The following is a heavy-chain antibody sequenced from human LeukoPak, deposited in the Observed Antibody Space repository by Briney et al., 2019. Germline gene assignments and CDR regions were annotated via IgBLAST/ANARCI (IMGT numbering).Heavy chain of an antibody. D-gene: IGHD3-10*01. Sequence: SETLSLTCTVSGGSISSSSYYWGWIRQPPGKGLEWIGSIYYSGSTYYNPSLKSRVTISVDTSKNQFSLRLSSVTAADTAVYYCARGPTRLLWFGEFSYWGQGTLVTVSS. CDR2: IYYSGST. CDR3: ARGPTRLLWFGEFSY. CDR1: GGSISSSSYY. J-gene: IGHJ4*02. V-gene: IGHV4-39*07.